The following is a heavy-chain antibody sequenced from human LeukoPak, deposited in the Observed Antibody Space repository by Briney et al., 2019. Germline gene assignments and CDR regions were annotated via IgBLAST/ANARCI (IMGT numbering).Heavy chain of an antibody. V-gene: IGHV3-30*04. Sequence: GGSLRLSCVASGFTFSSYAMHWVRQAPGKGLEWLAVISYDGSYKYCADSVKGRFTISRDNSRDTLYLQMNSLRAEDTAVYYCARDSHLVSSTGQYYYYLDVWGKGTTVIVSS. CDR2: ISYDGSYK. CDR1: GFTFSSYA. CDR3: ARDSHLVSSTGQYYYYLDV. D-gene: IGHD2-2*01. J-gene: IGHJ6*03.